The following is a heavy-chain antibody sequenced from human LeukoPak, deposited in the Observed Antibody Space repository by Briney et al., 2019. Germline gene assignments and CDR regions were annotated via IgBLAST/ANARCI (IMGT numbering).Heavy chain of an antibody. J-gene: IGHJ4*02. Sequence: PSETLSLTCSVSGGSINEYYWNWIRQPAGKGLEWIGRFYSSGGTYYNPSLKSPVSISVDKSKNQFSLKLSSVTAADTAVYYCARGSFGHFDRWGQGTLVTVSS. D-gene: IGHD5-18*01. CDR1: GGSINEYY. CDR2: FYSSGGT. CDR3: ARGSFGHFDR. V-gene: IGHV4-4*07.